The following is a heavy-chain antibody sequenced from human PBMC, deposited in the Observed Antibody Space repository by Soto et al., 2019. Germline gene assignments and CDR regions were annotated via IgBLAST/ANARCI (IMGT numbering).Heavy chain of an antibody. CDR3: ARGRFRRTWFDP. CDR2: MNPDSGNT. J-gene: IGHJ5*02. Sequence: QVQLVQSGAEVKKPGASVKVSCKASGYTFTNYDIHWVRQAIGQGLEWMGWMNPDSGNTGQSKQFQGRVTMTGDTSISTAYMEMSSLRSEDTAAYYCARGRFRRTWFDPWGQGTLVTVSS. V-gene: IGHV1-8*01. D-gene: IGHD3-16*01. CDR1: GYTFTNYD.